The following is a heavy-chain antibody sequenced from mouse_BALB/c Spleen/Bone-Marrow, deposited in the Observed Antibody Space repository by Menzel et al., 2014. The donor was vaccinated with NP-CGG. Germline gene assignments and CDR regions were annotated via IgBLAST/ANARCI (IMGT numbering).Heavy chain of an antibody. V-gene: IGHV6-6*02. CDR2: IRLKSNDYAT. D-gene: IGHD1-1*01. J-gene: IGHJ3*01. CDR3: TRRTTGGGWFPP. CDR1: GLTFSDHR. Sequence: DVKLVESGGGLVQPGGSMKLSCAASGLTFSDHRMNWVRQSPERGLEWVAEIRLKSNDYATHYAESVKGRFTISRDDSKSSVYLQMNNLRDEDTGIYFCTRRTTGGGWFPPWGQGTLVTVSA.